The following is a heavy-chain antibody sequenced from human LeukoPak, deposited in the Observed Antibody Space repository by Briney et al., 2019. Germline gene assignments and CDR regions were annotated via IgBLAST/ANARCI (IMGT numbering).Heavy chain of an antibody. D-gene: IGHD3-3*01. J-gene: IGHJ6*03. CDR3: ARTMSFITIFGHMDV. V-gene: IGHV1-69*05. CDR2: LIPICGTA. CDR1: GGTFSSYA. Sequence: ASVKVSCKASGGTFSSYAISWVGQAPGQGLEGVGGLIPICGTANYAQKFQGRVTINTDESTSTAYMELSSLRSEDTAVYYCARTMSFITIFGHMDVWGKGTTVTVSS.